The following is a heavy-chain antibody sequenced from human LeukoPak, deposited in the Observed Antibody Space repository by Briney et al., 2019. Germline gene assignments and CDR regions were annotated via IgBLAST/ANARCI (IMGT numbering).Heavy chain of an antibody. CDR3: ARRLLTGGFDI. V-gene: IGHV5-51*01. Sequence: GESLKISCKGSGYTFTNSWIDWVRQMPGKGLEWIGLIQPADSHARYSPSLRGQVTFSDDKSISTAYLQWSSLRASDTGIYYCARRLLTGGFDIWGQGTMVTVSS. CDR1: GYTFTNSW. J-gene: IGHJ3*02. D-gene: IGHD4/OR15-4a*01. CDR2: IQPADSHA.